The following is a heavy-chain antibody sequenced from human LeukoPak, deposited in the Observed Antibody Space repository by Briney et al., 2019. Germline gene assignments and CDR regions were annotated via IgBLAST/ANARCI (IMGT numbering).Heavy chain of an antibody. V-gene: IGHV6-1*01. CDR2: TYYRSKWFN. CDR1: GDSVSSNSAA. CDR3: ARDVVDEDDYFDY. J-gene: IGHJ4*02. Sequence: SQTLSLTCAISGDSVSSNSAAWNWIRQPPSRGLEWLGRTYYRSKWFNDYAVSVKSRITINPDTSKNQFSLQLNSVTPEDTAVYYCARDVVDEDDYFDYWGQGTLVTVSS. D-gene: IGHD2-15*01.